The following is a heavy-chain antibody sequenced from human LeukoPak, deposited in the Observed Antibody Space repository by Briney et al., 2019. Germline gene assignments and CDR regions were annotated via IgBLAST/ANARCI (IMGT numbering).Heavy chain of an antibody. D-gene: IGHD6-19*01. CDR3: ARLFSRGWPYYYGLGA. Sequence: SETLSLTCTVSGGSIDSSGSYWGWIRQPPGRGLEWIGCVYYGGDAYYNPSLKSRVTISADLSKNQFSLSLISVTAADTALYYCARLFSRGWPYYYGLGAWGQGTTVTVSS. CDR1: GGSIDSSGSY. V-gene: IGHV4-39*01. CDR2: VYYGGDA. J-gene: IGHJ6*02.